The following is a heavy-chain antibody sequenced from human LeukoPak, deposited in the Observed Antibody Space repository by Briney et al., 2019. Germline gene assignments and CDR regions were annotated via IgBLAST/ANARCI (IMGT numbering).Heavy chain of an antibody. CDR2: ISATSSDV. D-gene: IGHD5-12*01. CDR3: AKGLFSAYDKYLDS. J-gene: IGHJ4*02. V-gene: IGHV3-21*04. Sequence: PGGSLRLPCAGSGFAFESFTMTWVRQAPGKGLEWVSLISATSSDVNYAESVRGRFTISRDNAKNSLFLLMDSLRVEDTAIYYCAKGLFSAYDKYLDSWGQGTLVTVSS. CDR1: GFAFESFT.